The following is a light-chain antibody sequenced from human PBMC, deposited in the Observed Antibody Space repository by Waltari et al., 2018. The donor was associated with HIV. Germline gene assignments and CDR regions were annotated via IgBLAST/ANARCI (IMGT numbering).Light chain of an antibody. CDR1: SSDVGAADF. V-gene: IGLV2-14*04. CDR2: DVT. CDR3: CSYTTSSTFV. J-gene: IGLJ1*01. Sequence: TSSDVGAADFVSWYQQYTGKAPKLIIYDVTYRPSGISTRFSGSKSGNTASLTISGLQAEDEADYYCCSYTTSSTFVFGSGARVTVL.